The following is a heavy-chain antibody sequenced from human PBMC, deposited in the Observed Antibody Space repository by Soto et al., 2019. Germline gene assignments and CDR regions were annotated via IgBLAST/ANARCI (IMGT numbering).Heavy chain of an antibody. J-gene: IGHJ4*02. V-gene: IGHV1-69*12. D-gene: IGHD2-21*02. CDR2: IIPIFGTA. CDR3: ARGAMCGGDCYPHDY. Sequence: QVQLVQSGAEVKKPGSSVKVSCKASGGTFSSYAISWVRQAPGQGLEWMGGIIPIFGTANYAQKFQGRVTIXXDXSXXTAYMELSSLRAEDTAVYYCARGAMCGGDCYPHDYWGQGTLVTVSS. CDR1: GGTFSSYA.